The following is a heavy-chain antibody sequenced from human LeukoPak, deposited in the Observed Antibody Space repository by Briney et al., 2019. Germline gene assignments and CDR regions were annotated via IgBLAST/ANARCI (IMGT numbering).Heavy chain of an antibody. J-gene: IGHJ3*02. CDR3: ARYTGYSSSWYGRADAFDI. CDR1: GYTFTGYY. V-gene: IGHV1-2*02. Sequence: ASVKVSCKASGYTFTGYYMHWVRQAPGQGFEWMGWINPNSGGTNYAQKFQGRVTMTRDTSISTAYMELSRLRSDDTAVYYCARYTGYSSSWYGRADAFDIWGQGTMVTVSS. D-gene: IGHD6-13*01. CDR2: INPNSGGT.